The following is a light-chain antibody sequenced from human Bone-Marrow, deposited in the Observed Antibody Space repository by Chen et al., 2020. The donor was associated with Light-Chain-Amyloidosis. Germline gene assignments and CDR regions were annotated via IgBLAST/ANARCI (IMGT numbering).Light chain of an antibody. CDR3: SSYTITNTLV. Sequence: QSALTHPASVSGSPGQSITISCTGTSSDVGGDKHVSWYQQHPDKAPKLMIYEVTNRPSWVPDRFSGSKSDNTASLTISGLQTEDEADYFCSSYTITNTLVFGSGTRVTVL. V-gene: IGLV2-14*01. CDR1: SSDVGGDKH. J-gene: IGLJ1*01. CDR2: EVT.